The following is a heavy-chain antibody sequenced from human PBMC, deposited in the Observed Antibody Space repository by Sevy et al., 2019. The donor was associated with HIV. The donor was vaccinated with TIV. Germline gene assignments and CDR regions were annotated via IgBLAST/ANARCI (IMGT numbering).Heavy chain of an antibody. CDR3: TAGVGASDFDY. CDR1: GFTFSNAW. Sequence: GGSLRLSCAASGFTFSNAWMSWVRQAPGKGLEWVGRIKSKTEGATRDFAAPVKGRLLISRDDSRNPVYLQMNSLKTEDTAVYYGTAGVGASDFDYWGQGTLVTVSS. CDR2: IKSKTEGATR. J-gene: IGHJ4*02. D-gene: IGHD1-26*01. V-gene: IGHV3-15*01.